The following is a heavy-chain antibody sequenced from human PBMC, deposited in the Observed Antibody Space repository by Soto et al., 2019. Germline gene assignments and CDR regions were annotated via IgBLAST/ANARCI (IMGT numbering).Heavy chain of an antibody. CDR2: ISYSGST. D-gene: IGHD3-22*01. CDR3: ATVPTYYYDRSGYANAFDV. CDR1: GGSINRGDYY. Sequence: QVQLQESGPGLVKPSQTLSLTCTVSGGSINRGDYYWSWIRQPPGKGLEWIGYISYSGSTYHNPSLKSPINIAVDTSTNQFSLKLNSLTAADTAVYYCATVPTYYYDRSGYANAFDVWGHGTMVTVSS. V-gene: IGHV4-30-4*01. J-gene: IGHJ3*01.